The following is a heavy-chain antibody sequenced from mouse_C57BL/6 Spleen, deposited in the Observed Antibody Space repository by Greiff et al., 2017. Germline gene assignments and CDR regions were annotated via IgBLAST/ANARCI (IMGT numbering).Heavy chain of an antibody. Sequence: EVQLQQPGPELVKPGASVKISCKASGYSFTGYYMNWVKQSPEKSLEWIGEINPSTGGTTYNQKFKAKATLTVDKSSSTAYMQLKSLTSEDSAVYYCARWKRNGYYDDDWGQGTTLTVAS. V-gene: IGHV1-42*01. D-gene: IGHD2-2*01. J-gene: IGHJ2*01. CDR2: INPSTGGT. CDR1: GYSFTGYY. CDR3: ARWKRNGYYDDD.